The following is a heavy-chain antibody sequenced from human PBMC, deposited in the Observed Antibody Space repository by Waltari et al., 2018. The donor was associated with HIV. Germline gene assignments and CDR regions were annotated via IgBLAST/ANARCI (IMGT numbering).Heavy chain of an antibody. D-gene: IGHD1-1*01. CDR2: LYHGGMG. J-gene: IGHJ4*02. CDR3: VLGAMAGMWNGFST. Sequence: QVHLEESGPAMVRPSETLSLSCSVSGGRVASSFGLWSRQPPGKEPECIGYLYHGGMGQFDPSLESRVSISVDTSKNHVSLTLKSATAADTAIYYCVLGAMAGMWNGFSTWGRGTPVTVSS. CDR1: GGRVASSF. V-gene: IGHV4-59*02.